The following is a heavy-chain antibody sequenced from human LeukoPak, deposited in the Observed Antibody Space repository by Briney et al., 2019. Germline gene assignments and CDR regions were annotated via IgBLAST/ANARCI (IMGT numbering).Heavy chain of an antibody. V-gene: IGHV4-34*01. J-gene: IGHJ5*02. Sequence: SETLSLTCAVYGGSFSGYYWSWIRQPPGKGLEWIGEINHSGSTNYNPSLKSRVTISVDTSKNQFSLKLSSVTAADTAVYYCARDYGSGSKPWGQGTLVTVSP. CDR1: GGSFSGYY. D-gene: IGHD3-10*01. CDR3: ARDYGSGSKP. CDR2: INHSGST.